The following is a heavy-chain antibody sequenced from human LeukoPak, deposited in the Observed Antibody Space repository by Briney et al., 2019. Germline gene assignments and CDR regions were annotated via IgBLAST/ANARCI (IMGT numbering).Heavy chain of an antibody. CDR3: ARVRFLEWSDY. D-gene: IGHD3-3*01. CDR2: INQEGSEK. Sequence: GGSLRLSCEPSGFSLRSFWMTWVRQAPGKGPEWVANINQEGSEKYYGDSVKGRFIISRDNAKNTLYLEMNSLRAEDTAVYYCARVRFLEWSDYWGQGTLVTASS. J-gene: IGHJ4*02. CDR1: GFSLRSFW. V-gene: IGHV3-7*01.